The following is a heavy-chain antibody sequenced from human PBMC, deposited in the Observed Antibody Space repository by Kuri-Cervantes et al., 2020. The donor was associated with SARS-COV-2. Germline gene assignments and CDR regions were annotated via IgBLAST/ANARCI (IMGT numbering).Heavy chain of an antibody. CDR2: ISGSGGST. CDR1: GFTFSSYA. CDR3: ATRTGFGELIFDY. D-gene: IGHD3-10*01. V-gene: IGHV3-23*01. J-gene: IGHJ4*02. Sequence: GESLKISCAASGFTFSSYAMSWVRQAPGKGLEWVSAISGSGGSTYYADSVKGRFTISRDNSKNTLYLQMNSLRSEDTAVYYCATRTGFGELIFDYWGQGTLVTVSS.